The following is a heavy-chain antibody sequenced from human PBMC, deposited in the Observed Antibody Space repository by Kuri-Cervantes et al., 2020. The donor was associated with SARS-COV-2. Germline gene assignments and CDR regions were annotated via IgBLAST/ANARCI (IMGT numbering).Heavy chain of an antibody. V-gene: IGHV3-11*04. Sequence: GGSLRLSCAASGFTVSSNYMSWVRQAPGKGLEWVSYISSSGSTIYYADSVKGRFTISRDNAKNSLYLQMNSLRAEDTAVYYCAREIQWAIFLEGIFDYWGQGTLVTVSS. J-gene: IGHJ4*02. CDR3: AREIQWAIFLEGIFDY. CDR2: ISSSGSTI. CDR1: GFTVSSNY. D-gene: IGHD3-9*01.